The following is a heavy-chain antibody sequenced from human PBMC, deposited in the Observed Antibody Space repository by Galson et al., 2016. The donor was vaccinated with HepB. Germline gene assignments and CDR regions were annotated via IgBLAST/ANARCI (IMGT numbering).Heavy chain of an antibody. V-gene: IGHV1-69*04. D-gene: IGHD3-9*01. Sequence: SVKVSCKASGGNLSMSTITWVRQAHGHGLEWMGRINPFLNMKNYAQKFRDRVTILADKSMNTVYIELRTLTSEDTAVYYCARETVDNDILSYGLDVWGKGTTVTVSS. J-gene: IGHJ6*04. CDR3: ARETVDNDILSYGLDV. CDR2: INPFLNMK. CDR1: GGNLSMST.